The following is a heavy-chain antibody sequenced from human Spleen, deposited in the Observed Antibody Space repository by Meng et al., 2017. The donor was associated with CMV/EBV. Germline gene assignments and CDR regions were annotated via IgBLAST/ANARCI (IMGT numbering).Heavy chain of an antibody. Sequence: ASVKVSCKASGYTFRDFYIHWVRQAPGQGLEWMGYINPKTGGTNFGQNFQGRVIMIRDTSISTLYMELSRLISDDTAVYYCARERSSDAFDIWGQGTMVTVSS. J-gene: IGHJ3*02. CDR2: INPKTGGT. D-gene: IGHD1-26*01. CDR1: GYTFRDFY. CDR3: ARERSSDAFDI. V-gene: IGHV1-2*02.